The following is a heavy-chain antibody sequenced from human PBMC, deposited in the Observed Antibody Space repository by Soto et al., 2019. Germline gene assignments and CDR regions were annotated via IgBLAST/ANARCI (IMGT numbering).Heavy chain of an antibody. CDR3: VIHSSNTVAARAPFDP. V-gene: IGHV5-10-1*01. J-gene: IGHJ5*02. D-gene: IGHD6-6*01. Sequence: PGESLKISCQDSGYGFTTKWISWVRQMPGKGLEWVGRVDPSDSYTDYSPSFRGHVIISVDRSVSTAYLEWSSLKASDSAIYYCVIHSSNTVAARAPFDPWGQGTLVTAPQ. CDR2: VDPSDSYT. CDR1: GYGFTTKW.